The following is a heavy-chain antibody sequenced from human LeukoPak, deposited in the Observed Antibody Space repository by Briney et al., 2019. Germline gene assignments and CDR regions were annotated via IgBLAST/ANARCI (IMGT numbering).Heavy chain of an antibody. D-gene: IGHD3-9*01. CDR2: IYYSGST. CDR1: GGSISSYY. V-gene: IGHV4-59*01. CDR3: ARGSDDILTGFDY. J-gene: IGHJ4*02. Sequence: PSETLSLTCTVSGGSISSYYWSWIRQPPGKGLEWIGYIYYSGSTNYNPSLKSRVTISVDTSKKQFSLKLSSVTAADTAVYYCARGSDDILTGFDYWGQGTLVTVSS.